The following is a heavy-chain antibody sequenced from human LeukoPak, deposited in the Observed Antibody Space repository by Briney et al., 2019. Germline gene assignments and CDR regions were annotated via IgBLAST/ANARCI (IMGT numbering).Heavy chain of an antibody. CDR3: ARSGGNYYSI. CDR2: IYPGDSDT. J-gene: IGHJ3*02. D-gene: IGHD1-26*01. CDR1: GYRFTSYW. Sequence: KTGESLKISCKGSGYRFTSYWIGWVRQMPGKGLEWVGIIYPGDSDTIYSPSFQGQVTISADRSTGTANLQWSSLKASDTAMYYCARSGGNYYSIWGQGTMVTVSS. V-gene: IGHV5-51*01.